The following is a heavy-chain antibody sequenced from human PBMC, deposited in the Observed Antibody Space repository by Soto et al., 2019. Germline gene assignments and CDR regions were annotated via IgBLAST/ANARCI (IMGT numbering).Heavy chain of an antibody. D-gene: IGHD3-3*01. CDR2: IYYNGNT. CDR1: GGSINNNSYF. V-gene: IGHV4-39*01. Sequence: PSETLSLTCTVSGGSINNNSYFWGWIRQPPGKGLEWIGSIYYNGNTYFNPSLKSRVSISVDTSKNQFSLKLSSVTAADTAVYYCARRLWSAFSDYWGQGTLVTVSS. J-gene: IGHJ4*02. CDR3: ARRLWSAFSDY.